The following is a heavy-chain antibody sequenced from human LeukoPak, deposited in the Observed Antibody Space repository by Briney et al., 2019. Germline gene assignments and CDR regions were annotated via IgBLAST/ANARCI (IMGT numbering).Heavy chain of an antibody. CDR2: ISGSGGST. CDR3: AKDLRGPPSY. V-gene: IGHV3-23*01. CDR1: GFTFSSYA. J-gene: IGHJ4*02. Sequence: GGSLRLSCAASGFTFSSYAMSWVRQAPGKGLEWVSAISGSGGSTYYADSVKGRLTISRDCSKNTLYLQMNSLRAEDTAVYYCAKDLRGPPSYWGQGTLVTVSS.